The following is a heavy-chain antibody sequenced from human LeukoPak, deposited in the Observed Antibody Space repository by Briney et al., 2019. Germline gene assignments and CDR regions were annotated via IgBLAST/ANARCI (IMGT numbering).Heavy chain of an antibody. J-gene: IGHJ4*02. CDR2: IYHSGST. CDR1: GGSISSSNW. D-gene: IGHD5-18*01. V-gene: IGHV4-4*02. CDR3: ASLDVDTAMMHY. Sequence: SGTLSLTCAVSGGSISSSNWWSWVRQPPGKGLEWIGEIYHSGSTNYNPSLKSRVTISVDTSKNQFSLKLSSVTAADAAVYYCASLDVDTAMMHYWGQGTLVTVSS.